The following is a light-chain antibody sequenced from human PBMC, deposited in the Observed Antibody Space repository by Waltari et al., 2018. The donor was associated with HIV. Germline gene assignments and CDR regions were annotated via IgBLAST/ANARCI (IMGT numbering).Light chain of an antibody. CDR2: AAS. CDR3: QQLNSFPLT. J-gene: IGKJ4*01. CDR1: QGVSSS. V-gene: IGKV1-9*01. Sequence: DIQLTQSPSFLSASVGDRVTITCRASQGVSSSLAWYQQKPWKAPKLLIYAASTLQSRVPSRFSGSGSGTEFTLTISSLQPEDFATYYCQQLNSFPLTFGGGTKVEIK.